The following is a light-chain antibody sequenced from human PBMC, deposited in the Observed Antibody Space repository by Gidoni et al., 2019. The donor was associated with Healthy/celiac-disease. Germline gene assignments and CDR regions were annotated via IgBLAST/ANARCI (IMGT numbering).Light chain of an antibody. CDR3: QQSYSTPQT. CDR1: QSISSY. Sequence: DIQMTQSPSSLSAYVGDRVTITCRASQSISSYLNWYQQKPGKDPKVLIYAASSLQSGVPSRFSGSGSGTDFTLTISSLQPEDFATYYCQQSYSTPQTFGQGTKVEIK. V-gene: IGKV1-39*01. CDR2: AAS. J-gene: IGKJ1*01.